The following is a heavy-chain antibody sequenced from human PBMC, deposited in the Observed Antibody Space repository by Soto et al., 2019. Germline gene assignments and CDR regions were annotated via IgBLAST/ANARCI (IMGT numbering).Heavy chain of an antibody. V-gene: IGHV1-69*06. CDR2: IIPIFGTA. CDR3: ATGYYDILTGYPARMYYFDY. Sequence: SVKVSCKASGGTFSSYAISWVRQAPGQGLEWMGGIIPIFGTANYAQKFQGRVTITADKSTSTAYMELSSLRSEDTAVYYYATGYYDILTGYPARMYYFDYWGQGTLVTVSS. CDR1: GGTFSSYA. D-gene: IGHD3-9*01. J-gene: IGHJ4*02.